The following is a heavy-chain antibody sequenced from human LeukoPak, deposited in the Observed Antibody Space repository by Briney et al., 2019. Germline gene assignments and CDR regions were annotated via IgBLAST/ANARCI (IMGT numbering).Heavy chain of an antibody. V-gene: IGHV3-48*03. CDR1: GFPFSFFE. D-gene: IGHD6-19*01. J-gene: IGHJ4*02. Sequence: PGGSLRLSCAVSGFPFSFFEINWVRQAPGKGLEWVSNIASSGRTRYYADSVKGRFSISRDNAKNSLYLQMNTLRVEDTGVYYCALLAVASDFDYWGQGALVTVS. CDR3: ALLAVASDFDY. CDR2: IASSGRTR.